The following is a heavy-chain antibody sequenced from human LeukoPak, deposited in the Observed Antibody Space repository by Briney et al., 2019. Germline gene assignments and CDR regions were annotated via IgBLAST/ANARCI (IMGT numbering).Heavy chain of an antibody. J-gene: IGHJ6*03. CDR3: ARIPAGIATRKGKLYYYYYYMDV. CDR1: GFTFSSYW. Sequence: VQPGGSLRLSCAASGFTFSSYWMSRVRQAPGKGLEWVANIKQDGSEKYYVDSAKGRFTISRDNAKNSLYLQMNSLRAEDTAVYYCARIPAGIATRKGKLYYYYYYMDVWGKGTTFTVSS. V-gene: IGHV3-7*01. D-gene: IGHD6-13*01. CDR2: IKQDGSEK.